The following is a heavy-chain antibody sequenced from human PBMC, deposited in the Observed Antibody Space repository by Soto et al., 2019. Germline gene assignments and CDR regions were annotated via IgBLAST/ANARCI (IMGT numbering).Heavy chain of an antibody. V-gene: IGHV1-69*02. Sequence: QVQLVQSGAEVKKPGSSVKVSCKASGGTFSSYTISWVRQAPGQGLEWMGRIIPILGIANYAQKFQGRVTFTADNSTSTAYMELSSLRSEAPAVYYCARGGAGGYYGSGSPEYWGQGTLVTVSS. D-gene: IGHD3-10*01. CDR3: ARGGAGGYYGSGSPEY. CDR2: IIPILGIA. CDR1: GGTFSSYT. J-gene: IGHJ4*02.